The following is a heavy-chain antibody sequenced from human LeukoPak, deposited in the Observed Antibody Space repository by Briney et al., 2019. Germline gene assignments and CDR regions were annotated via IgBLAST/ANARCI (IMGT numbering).Heavy chain of an antibody. D-gene: IGHD2-2*01. Sequence: GGSLRLSCAASGFTFSSYSMNWVRQAPGKGLEWASSISSSSSYIYYTDSVKGRFTISRDNDKNSRQLQMNSLRAEDTAVYYCAGERVPAATLDAFDIWGQGTMVTVSS. CDR2: ISSSSSYI. J-gene: IGHJ3*02. CDR3: AGERVPAATLDAFDI. CDR1: GFTFSSYS. V-gene: IGHV3-21*01.